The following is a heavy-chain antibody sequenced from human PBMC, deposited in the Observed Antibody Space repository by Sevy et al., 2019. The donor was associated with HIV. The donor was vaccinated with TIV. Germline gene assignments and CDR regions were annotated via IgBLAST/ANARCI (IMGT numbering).Heavy chain of an antibody. CDR1: GFTFSDYY. CDR2: ISSSGSTI. CDR3: ARERGYYDFWSGYYPYYFDY. J-gene: IGHJ4*02. D-gene: IGHD3-3*01. Sequence: GGSLRLSCADSGFTFSDYYMSWIRQAPGKGLEWVSYISSSGSTIYYADSVKGRFTISRDNAKNSLYLQMNSLRAEDTAVYYCARERGYYDFWSGYYPYYFDYWGQGTLVTVSS. V-gene: IGHV3-11*01.